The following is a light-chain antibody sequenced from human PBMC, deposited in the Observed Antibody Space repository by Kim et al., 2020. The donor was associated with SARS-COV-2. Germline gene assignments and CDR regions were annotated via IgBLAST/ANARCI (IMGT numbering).Light chain of an antibody. CDR3: YSFTSSTTWV. J-gene: IGLJ3*02. CDR2: EVS. CDR1: SSDVGSYNR. Sequence: QSALTQPPSVSGSPGQSVTISCTGTSSDVGSYNRVSWYQQPPGTAPKLMIYEVSNRPSGAPDRFSGSKSGNTASLTISGLQAEDEADYYCYSFTSSTTWVFGGGTQLTVL. V-gene: IGLV2-18*02.